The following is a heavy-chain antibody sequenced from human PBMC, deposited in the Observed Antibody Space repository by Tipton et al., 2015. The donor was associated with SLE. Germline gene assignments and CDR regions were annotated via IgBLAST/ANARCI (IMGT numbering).Heavy chain of an antibody. CDR1: GFTFSSYS. D-gene: IGHD5-12*01. CDR2: ISSSSSYI. V-gene: IGHV3-21*01. J-gene: IGHJ3*02. Sequence: SLRLSCAASGFTFSSYSMNWVRQAPGKGLEWVSSISSSSSYIYYADSVKGRFTISRDNAKNSLYLQMNILRAEDTAVYYCARLRGYDRGAFDSWGQGTMVTVSS. CDR3: ARLRGYDRGAFDS.